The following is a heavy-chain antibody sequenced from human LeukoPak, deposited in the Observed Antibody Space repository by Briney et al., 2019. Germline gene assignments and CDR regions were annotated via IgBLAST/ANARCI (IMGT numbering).Heavy chain of an antibody. J-gene: IGHJ4*02. CDR1: GGTFSSYA. D-gene: IGHD1-26*01. Sequence: SVKVSCKASGGTFSSYAISWVRQAPGQGLEWMGGIIPIFGTANYAQKFQGRVSITADESTSTAYMELSSLRSEDTAVYYCARGGPATSEAPFDYWGQGTLVTVSS. V-gene: IGHV1-69*13. CDR3: ARGGPATSEAPFDY. CDR2: IIPIFGTA.